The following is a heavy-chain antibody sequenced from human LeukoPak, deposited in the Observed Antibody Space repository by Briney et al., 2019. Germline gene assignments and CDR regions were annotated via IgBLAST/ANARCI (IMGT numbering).Heavy chain of an antibody. CDR2: IYSSGST. D-gene: IGHD2-2*01. V-gene: IGHV4-61*02. CDR3: ARGYCTSTSCSENRYYFDS. Sequence: SETLPLTCTVSGGSITSAGYSWGWIRQPAGKGLEWIGRIYSSGSTNSNPSLKSRDTISVDTSKNQFSLKLSSVTAADTAVYYCARGYCTSTSCSENRYYFDSWGQGTLVTVSS. CDR1: GGSITSAGYS. J-gene: IGHJ4*02.